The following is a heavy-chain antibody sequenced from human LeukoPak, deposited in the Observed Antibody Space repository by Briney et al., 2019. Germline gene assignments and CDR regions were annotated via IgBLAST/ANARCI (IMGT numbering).Heavy chain of an antibody. Sequence: SETLSLTCTVSGGSISSYYWGWIRQPPGKGLEWIGSIYYSGNTYYNPSLKSRVTISVDTSKNQFSLELNSVTAADTAVYYCARHATVTSFTFAHWGQGTLVTVSS. CDR3: ARHATVTSFTFAH. CDR2: IYYSGNT. V-gene: IGHV4-39*01. CDR1: GGSISSYY. D-gene: IGHD4-17*01. J-gene: IGHJ4*02.